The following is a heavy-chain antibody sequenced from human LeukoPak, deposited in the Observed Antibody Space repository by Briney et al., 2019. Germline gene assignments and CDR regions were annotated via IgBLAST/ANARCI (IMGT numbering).Heavy chain of an antibody. CDR3: VTEYWYRFDY. CDR1: GFTFSSYE. Sequence: GGSLRLSCAASGFTFSSYEMNWVRQAPGKGLEWVSYISSSGSTIYYADSVKGRFTISRDNAKNSLYLQMNSLRAEDTAVYFCVTEYWYRFDYWGQGLLLTVSS. V-gene: IGHV3-48*03. D-gene: IGHD6-13*01. CDR2: ISSSGSTI. J-gene: IGHJ4*02.